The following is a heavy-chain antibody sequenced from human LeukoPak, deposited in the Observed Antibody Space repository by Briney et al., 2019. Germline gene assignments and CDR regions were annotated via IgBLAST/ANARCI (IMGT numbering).Heavy chain of an antibody. Sequence: GGSLRLSCAASGFTFSSYAMHWVRQAPGKGLEWVAVISYDGSNKYYADSVKGRFTISRDNSKNTLYLQMNSLRAEDTAVYYCAKWKSSGWYFDYWGQGTLVTVSS. CDR2: ISYDGSNK. D-gene: IGHD6-19*01. V-gene: IGHV3-30-3*02. CDR1: GFTFSSYA. CDR3: AKWKSSGWYFDY. J-gene: IGHJ4*02.